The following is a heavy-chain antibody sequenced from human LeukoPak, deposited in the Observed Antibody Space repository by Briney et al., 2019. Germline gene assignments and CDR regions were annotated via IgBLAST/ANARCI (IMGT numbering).Heavy chain of an antibody. D-gene: IGHD1-26*01. CDR1: GFSFSGHW. CDR3: AYRNNFEY. V-gene: IGHV3-7*05. J-gene: IGHJ4*02. Sequence: GGSLRLSCAASGFSFSGHWMNWVRQPPGKGLEWVANIKADGSEKYYVDPVKGRFTISRDDAKRTVDLQMDNLRGEDTAIYYCAYRNNFEYWGQGALVTVSS. CDR2: IKADGSEK.